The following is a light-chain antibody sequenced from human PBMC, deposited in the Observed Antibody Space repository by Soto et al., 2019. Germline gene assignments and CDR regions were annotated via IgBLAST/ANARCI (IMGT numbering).Light chain of an antibody. V-gene: IGKV4-1*01. CDR1: QSVLYTFSNKNN. CDR3: QQYYSTPWT. Sequence: DIVMTQSPDSLAVSLGERATINCRSSQSVLYTFSNKNNLAWYQQKPGQPPKLLIYWASTRESGVPDRFSGSGSGTDFPLTISSLQAEDVAVYFCQQYYSTPWTFGQGTKVEL. CDR2: WAS. J-gene: IGKJ1*01.